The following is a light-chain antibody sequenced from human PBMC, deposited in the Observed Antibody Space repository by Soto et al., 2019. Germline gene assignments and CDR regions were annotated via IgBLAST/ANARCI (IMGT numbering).Light chain of an antibody. Sequence: QSVLTQSPSASGTPGQTVTISCSGSSSNIGTNYVFWYQQLPGTAPKLLIFSNDQRPSGVPDRFSGSRSGTSASLAISGLRSEDEGDYYCAAWDDSLSGVVFGGGTKLTVL. CDR2: SND. CDR1: SSNIGTNY. CDR3: AAWDDSLSGVV. J-gene: IGLJ2*01. V-gene: IGLV1-47*02.